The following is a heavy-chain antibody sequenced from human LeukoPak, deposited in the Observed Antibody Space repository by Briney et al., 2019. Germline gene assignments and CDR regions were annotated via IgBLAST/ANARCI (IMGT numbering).Heavy chain of an antibody. Sequence: SVKVSCKASGYTFISYYIHWVRQAPGQGLEWMGWINPNGGGTNYARKFQGRVTMTRATSITTAYMELSRLTSDDTAVYYCARGLPGGFDPWGQGTLVTVSS. J-gene: IGHJ5*02. CDR2: INPNGGGT. CDR3: ARGLPGGFDP. CDR1: GYTFISYY. D-gene: IGHD4-11*01. V-gene: IGHV1-2*02.